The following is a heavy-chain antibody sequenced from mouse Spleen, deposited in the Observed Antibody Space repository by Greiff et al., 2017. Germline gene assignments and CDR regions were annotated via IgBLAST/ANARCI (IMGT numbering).Heavy chain of an antibody. Sequence: VQLQQPGAELVRPGSSVKLSCKASGYTFTSYWMHWVKQRPIQGLEWIGNIDPSDSETHYNQKFKDKATLTVDKSSSTAYMQLSSLTSEDSAVYYCARKGYGSRFDYWGQGTTLTVSS. J-gene: IGHJ2*01. V-gene: IGHV1-52*01. CDR3: ARKGYGSRFDY. D-gene: IGHD1-1*01. CDR1: GYTFTSYW. CDR2: IDPSDSET.